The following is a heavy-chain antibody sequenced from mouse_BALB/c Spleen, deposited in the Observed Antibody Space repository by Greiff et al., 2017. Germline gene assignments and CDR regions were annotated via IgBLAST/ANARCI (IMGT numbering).Heavy chain of an antibody. CDR3: AKNRDYGDWYFDV. Sequence: VQGVESGPSLVQPSQSLSITCTVSGFSLTSYGVHWVRQSPGKGLEWLGVIWRGGSTDYNAAFMSRLSITKDNSKSQVFFKMNSLQADDTAIYYCAKNRDYGDWYFDVWGAGTTVTVSS. J-gene: IGHJ1*01. CDR1: GFSLTSYG. D-gene: IGHD2-4*01. CDR2: IWRGGST. V-gene: IGHV2-5-1*01.